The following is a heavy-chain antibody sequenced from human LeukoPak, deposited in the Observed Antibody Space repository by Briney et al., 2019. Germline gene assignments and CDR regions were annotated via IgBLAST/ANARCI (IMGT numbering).Heavy chain of an antibody. V-gene: IGHV5-51*01. J-gene: IGHJ6*03. CDR3: ARVWGYSNYVPYYMDV. Sequence: GEXLKISFKGSGYSFTSYWIGWVRQMPGKGLEWMGIIYPGDSDTRYSPSFQGQVTISADKSISTAYLQWSSLKASDTAMYYCARVWGYSNYVPYYMDVWGKGTTVTVSS. CDR1: GYSFTSYW. D-gene: IGHD4-11*01. CDR2: IYPGDSDT.